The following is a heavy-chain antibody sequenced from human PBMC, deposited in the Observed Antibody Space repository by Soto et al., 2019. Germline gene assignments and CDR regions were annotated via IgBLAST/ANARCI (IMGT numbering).Heavy chain of an antibody. Sequence: QVQLVQSGAEVKKPGASVKVSCKASGYTFTSYDINWVRQATGQGLEWMGWMNPNSGNTGYAQKFQGRVTMTRNTSISTAYMELSSLRSEDTAVYYCAIGGDYGDYFLQYFDFWGPGTLVTVSS. D-gene: IGHD4-17*01. V-gene: IGHV1-8*01. CDR1: GYTFTSYD. CDR3: AIGGDYGDYFLQYFDF. CDR2: MNPNSGNT. J-gene: IGHJ4*02.